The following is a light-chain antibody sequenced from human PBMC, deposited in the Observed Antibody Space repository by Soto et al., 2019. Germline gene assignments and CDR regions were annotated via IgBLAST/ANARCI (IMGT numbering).Light chain of an antibody. CDR1: QSIRTN. CDR2: HTS. J-gene: IGKJ1*01. V-gene: IGKV3-15*01. Sequence: DIVMTQSPATLSVSQGERATLSCRASQSIRTNLAWYQHKPGQAPRLLIFHTSSRATGIPARFSGSGSGAEFNLTITSLQSEDFAVYHCQQYNSWPPTFGQGTKVDIK. CDR3: QQYNSWPPT.